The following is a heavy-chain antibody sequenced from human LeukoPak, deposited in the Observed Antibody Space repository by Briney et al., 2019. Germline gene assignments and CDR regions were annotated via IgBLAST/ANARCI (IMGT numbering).Heavy chain of an antibody. CDR1: GYTFTSYG. CDR2: ISAYNGNT. J-gene: IGHJ6*02. Sequence: ASVKVSCKASGYTFTSYGISWVRQAPGQGLEWMGWISAYNGNTNYAQKLQGRVTMTTDTSTSTAYMELRSLRSDDTAVYYCARDEWWGARYCSSTSGYAASWYYYYGMDVWGQGTTVTVSS. CDR3: ARDEWWGARYCSSTSGYAASWYYYYGMDV. V-gene: IGHV1-18*01. D-gene: IGHD2-2*01.